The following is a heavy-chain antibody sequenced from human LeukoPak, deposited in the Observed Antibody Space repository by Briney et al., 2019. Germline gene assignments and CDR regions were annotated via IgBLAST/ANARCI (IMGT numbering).Heavy chain of an antibody. CDR3: ARAEDWLFFDY. Sequence: PSETLSPTCTVSGGSISSYYWSWIRQPPGKGLEWIGYIYYSGSTNYNPSLKSRVTISVDTSKNQFSLKLSSVTAADTAVYYCARAEDWLFFDYWGQGTLVTVSS. D-gene: IGHD3/OR15-3a*01. CDR2: IYYSGST. J-gene: IGHJ4*02. V-gene: IGHV4-59*01. CDR1: GGSISSYY.